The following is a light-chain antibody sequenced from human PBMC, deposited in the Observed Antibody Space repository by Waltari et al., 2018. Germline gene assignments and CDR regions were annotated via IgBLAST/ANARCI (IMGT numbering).Light chain of an antibody. CDR1: QSLSRSR. CDR3: QQYGSSVMYT. J-gene: IGKJ2*01. Sequence: VLTQSPGTLSLSPGEGATLSCRASQSLSRSRLAWYQQKPGQAPRLLIYAASSRATGIPDRCSGSGSGTDFSLTISRVEPEDFAVYYCQQYGSSVMYTFGQGTKLEIQ. V-gene: IGKV3-20*01. CDR2: AAS.